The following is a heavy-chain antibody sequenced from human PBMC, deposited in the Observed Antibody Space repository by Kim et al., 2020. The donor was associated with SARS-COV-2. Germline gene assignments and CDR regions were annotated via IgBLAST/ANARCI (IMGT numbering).Heavy chain of an antibody. CDR1: GGSISSSSYY. Sequence: SETLSLTCTVSGGSISSSSYYWGWICQPPGKGLEWIGSIYYSGSTYYNPSLKSRVTISVDTSKNQFSLKLSSVTAADTAVYYCARALRYFDYYFDYWGQG. CDR2: IYYSGST. D-gene: IGHD3-9*01. CDR3: ARALRYFDYYFDY. V-gene: IGHV4-39*07. J-gene: IGHJ4*02.